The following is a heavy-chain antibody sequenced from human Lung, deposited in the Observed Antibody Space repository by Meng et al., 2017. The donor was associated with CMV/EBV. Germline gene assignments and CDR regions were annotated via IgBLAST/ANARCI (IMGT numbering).Heavy chain of an antibody. CDR1: GFNIDDYS. V-gene: IGHV3-9*01. J-gene: IGHJ4*02. CDR2: FGWENAGV. Sequence: SLKISCALSGFNIDDYSIHWFRQPPGKGLEWVSGFGWENAGVGYADSVKGRFTISRDSAKKALFLQMNSLRPEDAAFYYCAKVLFTGSWPGGDIDYWGQGTQVTVSS. CDR3: AKVLFTGSWPGGDIDY. D-gene: IGHD6-13*01.